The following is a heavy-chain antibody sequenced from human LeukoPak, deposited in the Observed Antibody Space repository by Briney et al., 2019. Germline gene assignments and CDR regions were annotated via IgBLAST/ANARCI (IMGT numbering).Heavy chain of an antibody. D-gene: IGHD3-10*01. J-gene: IGHJ4*02. CDR3: AKSVYGSGNY. V-gene: IGHV3-23*01. CDR1: GFNFNIYD. CDR2: VSGGTT. Sequence: GGSLRLSCVASGFNFNIYDIHWVRQAPGKGLEWVSSVSGGTTYYADSVKGRFTISRDNSKNTVFLQMNSLRAEDTAVYYCAKSVYGSGNYWGQGTLVTVSS.